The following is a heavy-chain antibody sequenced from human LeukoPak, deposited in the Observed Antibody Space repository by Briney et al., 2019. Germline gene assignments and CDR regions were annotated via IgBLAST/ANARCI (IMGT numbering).Heavy chain of an antibody. V-gene: IGHV3-23*01. CDR2: ISGSGGST. Sequence: GGSLRLSCAGPGFAVSSNYMSWVRQAPGKGLEWVSAISGSGGSTYYADSVKGRFTISRDNSKNTLYLQMNSLRAEDTAVYYCARGWYSYGSFDYWGQGTLVTVSS. D-gene: IGHD5-18*01. CDR1: GFAVSSNY. CDR3: ARGWYSYGSFDY. J-gene: IGHJ4*02.